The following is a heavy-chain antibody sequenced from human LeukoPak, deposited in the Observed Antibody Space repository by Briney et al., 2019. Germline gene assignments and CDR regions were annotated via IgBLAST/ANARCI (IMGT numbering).Heavy chain of an antibody. CDR1: GYTFINYY. J-gene: IGHJ4*02. Sequence: ALVKVSCKASGYTFINYYIDWVRQAPGQGLEWMGRINPNSGGTKYTQKFQGRVTMTRDTSINTAYMELSRLRSDDTAVYYCARDQGSGFPLDYWGQGTLVTVSS. V-gene: IGHV1-2*06. CDR2: INPNSGGT. CDR3: ARDQGSGFPLDY. D-gene: IGHD6-19*01.